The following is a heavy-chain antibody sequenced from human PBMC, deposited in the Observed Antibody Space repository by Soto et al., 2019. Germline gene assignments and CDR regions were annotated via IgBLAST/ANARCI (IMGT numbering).Heavy chain of an antibody. D-gene: IGHD3-3*01. J-gene: IGHJ6*03. CDR3: ARDGITIFGPHYYYYYYMDV. Sequence: EVQLVESGGGLVQPGGSLRLSCAASGFTFSSYAMHWVRQAPGKGLEYVSAISSNEGSTYYANSVKGRFTTSRDNSKNTLYLQMGSLRAEDMAVYYCARDGITIFGPHYYYYYYMDVWGKGTTVTVSS. V-gene: IGHV3-64*01. CDR2: ISSNEGST. CDR1: GFTFSSYA.